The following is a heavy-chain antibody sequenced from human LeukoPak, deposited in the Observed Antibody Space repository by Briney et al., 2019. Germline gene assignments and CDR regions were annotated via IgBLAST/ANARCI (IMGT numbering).Heavy chain of an antibody. Sequence: GASVKVSCKASGYTFTSYGISWVRQAPGQGLEWMGIINPSGGSTSYAQKFQGRVTMTRDTSTSTVYMELSSLRSEDTAVYYCASGGLDPFLLRYFDWSLDYWGQGTLVTVSS. CDR2: INPSGGST. CDR1: GYTFTSYG. D-gene: IGHD3-9*01. V-gene: IGHV1-46*01. CDR3: ASGGLDPFLLRYFDWSLDY. J-gene: IGHJ4*02.